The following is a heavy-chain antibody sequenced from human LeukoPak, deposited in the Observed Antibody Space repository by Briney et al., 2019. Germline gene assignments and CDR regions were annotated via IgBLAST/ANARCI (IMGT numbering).Heavy chain of an antibody. CDR1: GFTFNTYG. Sequence: PGGSLRLSCAASGFTFNTYGMHWVRQAPDKGLEWVAFIRYDGSTKYHADSVKGRFTISRDNSKNTLYLQMNSLRGEDTAVYYCAKGHPAVNYYFYMDVWGKGTTVTVSS. CDR2: IRYDGSTK. V-gene: IGHV3-30*02. J-gene: IGHJ6*03. CDR3: AKGHPAVNYYFYMDV. D-gene: IGHD2-2*01.